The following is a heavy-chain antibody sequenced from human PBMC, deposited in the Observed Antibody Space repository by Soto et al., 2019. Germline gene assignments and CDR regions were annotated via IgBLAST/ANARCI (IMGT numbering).Heavy chain of an antibody. CDR2: ITNDGTDT. J-gene: IGHJ2*01. CDR3: GRAVQGSRYFEL. Sequence: EVQLVDSGGGLVQPGGSLRLSCAASGYVFSSYWMHWVRQVPGKGPVWVSRITNDGTDTSYADFVNGRFTISRDNAKSTLYLQMNSLSVEDTAVYYCGRAVQGSRYFELWGRGTLVTVSS. CDR1: GYVFSSYW. V-gene: IGHV3-74*01. D-gene: IGHD4-17*01.